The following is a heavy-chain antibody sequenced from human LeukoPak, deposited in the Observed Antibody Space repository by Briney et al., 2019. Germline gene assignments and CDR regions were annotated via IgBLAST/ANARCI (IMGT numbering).Heavy chain of an antibody. Sequence: ASVKVSCKASGYTFTSYALHWVRQAPGQRLEWMGWINPGNGNTKYSQEFQGRVTIIRNTSASTAYMELSSLRSEDMAVYYCATGGGGSYYTFNTYFDYWGQGTLVTVSS. V-gene: IGHV1-3*03. J-gene: IGHJ4*02. CDR2: INPGNGNT. CDR1: GYTFTSYA. CDR3: ATGGGGSYYTFNTYFDY. D-gene: IGHD1-26*01.